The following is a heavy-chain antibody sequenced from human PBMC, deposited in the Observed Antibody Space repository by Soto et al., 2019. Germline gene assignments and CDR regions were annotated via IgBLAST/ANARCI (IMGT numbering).Heavy chain of an antibody. CDR2: IYPSDSDT. Sequence: ESLKISCKGSGYNFAGYWIAWVRLMPGKGLELMGIIYPSDSDTRYRPSFQGQVTISADKSISSAYLQWSSLRASDTAMYYCARGGVSTRTFDYWGQGTPVTVSS. V-gene: IGHV5-51*01. CDR1: GYNFAGYW. J-gene: IGHJ4*02. CDR3: ARGGVSTRTFDY. D-gene: IGHD3-3*01.